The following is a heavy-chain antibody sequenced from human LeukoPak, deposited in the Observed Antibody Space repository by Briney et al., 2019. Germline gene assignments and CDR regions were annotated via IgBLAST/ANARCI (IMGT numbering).Heavy chain of an antibody. Sequence: PGGSLRLSCAASGFTFSSYAMSWVHQAPGKELEWVSAISGSGGSTYYADSVKGRFTISRDNSKNTLYLQMNSLRAEDTAVYYCVRDNPRCCGVIPANIDDYWGQGTLVTVSS. CDR3: VRDNPRCCGVIPANIDDY. CDR2: ISGSGGST. J-gene: IGHJ4*02. D-gene: IGHD2-21*01. V-gene: IGHV3-23*01. CDR1: GFTFSSYA.